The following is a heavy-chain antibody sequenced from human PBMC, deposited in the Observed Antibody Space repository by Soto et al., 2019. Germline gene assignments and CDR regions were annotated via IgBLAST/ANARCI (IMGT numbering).Heavy chain of an antibody. CDR3: ARSVSFRYQLLKRGMDV. Sequence: QVQLVQSGAEVKKPGSSVKVSCKASGGTFSSYAISWVRQAPGQGLEWMGGIIPIFGTANYAQKFQGRVTITADESTSTADMELSSLRSEDTAVYYCARSVSFRYQLLKRGMDVWGQGTKVTVSS. D-gene: IGHD2-2*01. CDR1: GGTFSSYA. V-gene: IGHV1-69*01. CDR2: IIPIFGTA. J-gene: IGHJ6*02.